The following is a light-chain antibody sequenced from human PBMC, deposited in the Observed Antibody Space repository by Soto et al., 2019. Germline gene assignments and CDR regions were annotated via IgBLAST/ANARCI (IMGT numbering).Light chain of an antibody. CDR1: SSDVGSYDL. CDR3: CSIAGSCHV. Sequence: QSVLTKPASFSGPPGQSIVISCHGSSSDVGSYDLVSWYLQYPGKAPKLMIYEVSKRSSGVSNRFSGSKSGYTASLTISGLQTEDEADYYCCSIAGSCHVFGTGTKV. V-gene: IGLV2-23*02. CDR2: EVS. J-gene: IGLJ1*01.